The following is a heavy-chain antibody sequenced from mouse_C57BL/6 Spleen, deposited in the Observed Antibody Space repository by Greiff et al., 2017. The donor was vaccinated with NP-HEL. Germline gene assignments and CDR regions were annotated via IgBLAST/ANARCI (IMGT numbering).Heavy chain of an antibody. Sequence: LQLKQSGAELVRPGASVKLSCTASGFNIKDYYMHWVKQRPEQGLEWIGRIDPEDGDTEYAPKFQGKATMTADTSSNTAYLQLSSLTSGDTAVYYCTAEGSYDGYYRFAYWGQGTLVTVSA. D-gene: IGHD2-3*01. CDR2: IDPEDGDT. CDR3: TAEGSYDGYYRFAY. CDR1: GFNIKDYY. V-gene: IGHV14-1*01. J-gene: IGHJ3*01.